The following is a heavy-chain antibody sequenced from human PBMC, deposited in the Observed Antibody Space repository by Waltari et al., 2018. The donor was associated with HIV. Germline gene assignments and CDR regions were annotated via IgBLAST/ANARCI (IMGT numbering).Heavy chain of an antibody. CDR2: INHDGREK. CDR3: ARYGSHPYGMDV. Sequence: EVHLVESGGDLVQPGGSLRLSCAASGFTLSNYWMTWVRRAPGKGLEWVSNINHDGREKYYVDSVKGRFTITRDNTKNSLFLQMNSLRAEDTAVYFCARYGSHPYGMDVWGQGTTVTVSS. CDR1: GFTLSNYW. V-gene: IGHV3-7*01. J-gene: IGHJ6*02. D-gene: IGHD4-17*01.